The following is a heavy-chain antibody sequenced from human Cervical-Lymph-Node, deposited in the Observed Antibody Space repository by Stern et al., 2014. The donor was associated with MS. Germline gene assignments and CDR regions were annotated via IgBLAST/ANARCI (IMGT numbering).Heavy chain of an antibody. V-gene: IGHV3-9*01. CDR1: GFTFDDYA. CDR3: AKGLAAADY. CDR2: ISWNSGSI. J-gene: IGHJ4*02. Sequence: QLVESGGGLVQPGRSLRLSCAASGFTFDDYAMHWVRQAPGKGLEWVSGISWNSGSIGYADSVKGRFTISRDNAKNSLYLQMNSLRAEDTALYYCAKGLAAADYWGQGTLVTVSS. D-gene: IGHD6-13*01.